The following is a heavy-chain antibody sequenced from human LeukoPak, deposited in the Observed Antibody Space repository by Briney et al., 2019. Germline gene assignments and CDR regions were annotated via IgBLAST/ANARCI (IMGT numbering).Heavy chain of an antibody. CDR3: ARRLGYCSSTSCYAWFDP. Sequence: SGESLKISCKGSGYSFTSYWIAWVRQMPGKGLEWMGIIYPGDSDTRYSPSFQGQVTISADKSTSTAYLQWSSLKASDTAMYYCARRLGYCSSTSCYAWFDPWGQGTLVTVSS. D-gene: IGHD2-2*01. V-gene: IGHV5-51*01. J-gene: IGHJ5*02. CDR1: GYSFTSYW. CDR2: IYPGDSDT.